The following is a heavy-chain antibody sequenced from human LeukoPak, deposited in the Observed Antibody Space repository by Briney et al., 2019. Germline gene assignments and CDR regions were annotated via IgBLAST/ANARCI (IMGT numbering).Heavy chain of an antibody. CDR3: AKGVGYCSGGSCQQFDY. CDR2: LSGSAHNP. Sequence: GGSLRLSCEGSGFTFSKYTMGWVRQAPGKGLEWVAALSGSAHNPDHADSVKGRFTISRDNSKNTLYLQMNSLRAEDTAVYYCAKGVGYCSGGSCQQFDYWGQGTLVTVSS. V-gene: IGHV3-23*01. J-gene: IGHJ4*02. CDR1: GFTFSKYT. D-gene: IGHD2-15*01.